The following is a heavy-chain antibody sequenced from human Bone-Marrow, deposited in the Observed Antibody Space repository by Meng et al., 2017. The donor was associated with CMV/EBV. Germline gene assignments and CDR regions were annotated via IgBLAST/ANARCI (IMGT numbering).Heavy chain of an antibody. CDR3: ARGYCSSTSCYRYGMDV. D-gene: IGHD2-2*02. V-gene: IGHV1-69*05. CDR2: IIPIFGTA. Sequence: SVKVSCKASGRTFSSYAISWVRQAPGQGLEWMGGIIPIFGTANYAQKFQGRVTITTDESTSTAYMELSSLRSEDTAVYYCARGYCSSTSCYRYGMDVWGQGTTVTVSS. CDR1: GRTFSSYA. J-gene: IGHJ6*02.